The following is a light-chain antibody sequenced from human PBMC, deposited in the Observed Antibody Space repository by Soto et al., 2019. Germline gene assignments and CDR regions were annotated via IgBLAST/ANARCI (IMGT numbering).Light chain of an antibody. J-gene: IGKJ2*01. CDR3: QQYNNWPPNT. Sequence: EIVMTQSPATLSVSPGERATLSCRASQSVSSNLAWYQQKPGQAPRLLISGASTRATGIPARFSGSGSGTEFTLTISSLQSEDFAVYYCQQYNNWPPNTFGQGNKLEIK. CDR2: GAS. V-gene: IGKV3-15*01. CDR1: QSVSSN.